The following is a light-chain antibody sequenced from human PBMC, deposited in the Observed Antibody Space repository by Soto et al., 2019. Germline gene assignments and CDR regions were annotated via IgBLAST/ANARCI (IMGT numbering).Light chain of an antibody. Sequence: DIVMTQSPLSLPVTPGEPASISCRSSASLLHSNGYNCLDWYVQKPGQSPQLLIYFGSYRASGVPDRFSGSGSGTDFTLKISRVEAEDVGVYYCMQALQTPLTFGGGTKVAIK. CDR1: ASLLHSNGYNC. CDR2: FGS. CDR3: MQALQTPLT. V-gene: IGKV2-28*01. J-gene: IGKJ4*01.